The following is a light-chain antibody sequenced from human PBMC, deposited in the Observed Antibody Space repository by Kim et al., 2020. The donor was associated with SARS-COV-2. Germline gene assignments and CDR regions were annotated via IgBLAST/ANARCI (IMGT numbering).Light chain of an antibody. Sequence: TITIASAGTSSDVGGYDYVSWYQQHPGKAPILIIYHVINRPSGVSNRFSGSKSGNTASLTISGLQAEDEADYYCSSYTSSTSYVFGTGTKVTVL. CDR1: SSDVGGYDY. V-gene: IGLV2-14*03. J-gene: IGLJ1*01. CDR2: HVI. CDR3: SSYTSSTSYV.